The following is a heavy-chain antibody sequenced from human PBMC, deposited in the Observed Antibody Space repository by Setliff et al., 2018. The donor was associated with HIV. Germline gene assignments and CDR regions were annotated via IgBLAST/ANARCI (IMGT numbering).Heavy chain of an antibody. CDR2: IYTSGST. J-gene: IGHJ6*03. D-gene: IGHD3-16*01. Sequence: LSLTCTVSGGSISSYYWSWIRQPAGKGLEWIGHIYTSGSTNYNPSLKSRVTMSVDTSKNQFSLKLSSVTAADTAVYYCARDVPWGDYYYYMDVWGKGTTVTVSS. CDR1: GGSISSYY. CDR3: ARDVPWGDYYYYMDV. V-gene: IGHV4-4*07.